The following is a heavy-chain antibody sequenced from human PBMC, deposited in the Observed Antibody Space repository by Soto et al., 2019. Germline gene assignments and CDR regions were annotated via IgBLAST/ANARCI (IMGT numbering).Heavy chain of an antibody. J-gene: IGHJ4*02. CDR3: ARADRHGSRFDY. V-gene: IGHV3-66*01. CDR1: GFTVITNY. CDR2: SYRSGNT. Sequence: PGGSLRLSCAASGFTVITNYMSWFRQAPGKRLEWVSVSYRSGNTYVADSVKGRFTISRDNSTNTLYLQMNSLRAEDTAVYYCARADRHGSRFDYWGQGT.